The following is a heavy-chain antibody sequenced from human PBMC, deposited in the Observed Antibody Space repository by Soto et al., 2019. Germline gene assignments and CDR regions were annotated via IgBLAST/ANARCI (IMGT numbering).Heavy chain of an antibody. Sequence: SETLSLTCAVYGVSFSGYYWSWIRQPPGKGLEWIGEINHSGSTNYNPALKSRVTISVDTSKNQFSLKLSSVTAADTAVYYCGRLGYCSGGSCTPIYYYYYGMDVWGQGTTVTVSS. V-gene: IGHV4-34*01. CDR1: GVSFSGYY. CDR3: GRLGYCSGGSCTPIYYYYYGMDV. D-gene: IGHD2-15*01. J-gene: IGHJ6*02. CDR2: INHSGST.